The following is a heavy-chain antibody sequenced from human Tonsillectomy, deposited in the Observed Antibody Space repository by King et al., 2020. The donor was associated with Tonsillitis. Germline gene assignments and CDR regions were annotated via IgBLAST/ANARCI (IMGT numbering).Heavy chain of an antibody. V-gene: IGHV5-51*01. J-gene: IGHJ4*02. Sequence: VQLVQSGAEVKKPGESLKISCKGSGYSFSSHWIGWVRQMPGKGLEWMGIIYPGDSDTRYSPSFQGQVTISVDKSISTAYLQWSSLKASDTAMYYCARGLGPAVAGYSFDSWGQGTLVTVSS. CDR2: IYPGDSDT. D-gene: IGHD6-19*01. CDR3: ARGLGPAVAGYSFDS. CDR1: GYSFSSHW.